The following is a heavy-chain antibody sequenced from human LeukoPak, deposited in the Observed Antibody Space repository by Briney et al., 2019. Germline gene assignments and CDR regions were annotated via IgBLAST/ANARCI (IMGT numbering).Heavy chain of an antibody. CDR3: ARSREAVYYFDC. D-gene: IGHD2-15*01. Sequence: PSETLSLTCTVSGGSISSYYWSWIRQPPGKGLEWLGYIYYGGSTNYNPSLKSRVTISVDTSKDQFSLKLSSVTAADTAVYYCARSREAVYYFDCWGQGTLVTVSS. V-gene: IGHV4-59*08. J-gene: IGHJ4*02. CDR1: GGSISSYY. CDR2: IYYGGST.